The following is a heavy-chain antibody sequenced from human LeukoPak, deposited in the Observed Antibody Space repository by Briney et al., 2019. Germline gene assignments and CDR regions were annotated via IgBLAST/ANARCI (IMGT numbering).Heavy chain of an antibody. CDR3: ASGGVRGVIEDY. D-gene: IGHD3-10*01. Sequence: PSQTLSLTCTVSGGSISSGDYYWSWIRQPPGKGLEWIGYIYYSGSTYYNPSLKSRVTISVDTSKNQFSLKLSSVTAADTAVYYCASGGVRGVIEDYWGQGTLVTVSS. CDR1: GGSISSGDYY. J-gene: IGHJ4*02. V-gene: IGHV4-30-4*01. CDR2: IYYSGST.